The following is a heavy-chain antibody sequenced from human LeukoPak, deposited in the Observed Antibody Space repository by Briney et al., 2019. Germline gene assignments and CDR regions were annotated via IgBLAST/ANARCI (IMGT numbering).Heavy chain of an antibody. Sequence: GGSLRLSCAASGFTVSSNYMSWVRQAPGKGLERVSIIYSGGSTFYADSVKGRFTISRDNANNSVYLQMNNLRAEDTAIYYCSRKGSQWDFLVENWGQGTLVTVSS. CDR2: IYSGGST. CDR3: SRKGSQWDFLVEN. D-gene: IGHD1-26*01. J-gene: IGHJ4*02. CDR1: GFTVSSNY. V-gene: IGHV3-53*01.